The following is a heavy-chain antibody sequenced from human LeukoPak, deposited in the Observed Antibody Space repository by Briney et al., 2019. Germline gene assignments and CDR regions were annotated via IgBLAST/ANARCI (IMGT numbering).Heavy chain of an antibody. CDR2: IIPIFGTA. CDR3: ARDGYNWGFGY. V-gene: IGHV1-69*05. D-gene: IGHD5-24*01. CDR1: GGTFSSYA. Sequence: SVKVSCKASGGTFSSYAITWVRQAPGQGLEWMGGIIPIFGTASYAQKFQGRVTITTDESTSTAYMELSSLRSDDTAVYYCARDGYNWGFGYWGQGTLVTVSS. J-gene: IGHJ4*02.